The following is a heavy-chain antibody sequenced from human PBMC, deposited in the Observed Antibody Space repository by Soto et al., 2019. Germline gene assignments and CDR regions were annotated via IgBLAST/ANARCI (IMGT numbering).Heavy chain of an antibody. J-gene: IGHJ4*02. CDR1: GLTFTDAW. CDR3: TTETLAVARGVLDF. V-gene: IGHV3-15*01. Sequence: EVQLVESGGGFVNVGGSLRLSCVTSGLTFTDAWLSWVRQAPGKGLEWVGRTQRKTDGVPPDYAAPVKGRVTISRDDSKNRVYVQMGSVKAEGTAMYYCTTETLAVARGVLDFWGQGALVTVSS. D-gene: IGHD3-10*01. CDR2: TQRKTDGVPP.